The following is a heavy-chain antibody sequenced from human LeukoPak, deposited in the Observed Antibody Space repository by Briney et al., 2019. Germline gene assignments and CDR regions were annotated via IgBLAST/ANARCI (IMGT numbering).Heavy chain of an antibody. CDR1: GFPFSAYY. CDR3: ARGGYSDSGGYYYGFDY. D-gene: IGHD3-22*01. J-gene: IGHJ4*02. Sequence: GGSLRLSCAASGFPFSAYYMTWIRQAPGKGLEWVSSIGFSSIGYSSDHLKYADSVKGRFTVSRDNAKNSLYLQMDSLRAEDTAVYYCARGGYSDSGGYYYGFDYWGQGTLVTVSS. V-gene: IGHV3-11*06. CDR2: IGFSSIGYSSDHL.